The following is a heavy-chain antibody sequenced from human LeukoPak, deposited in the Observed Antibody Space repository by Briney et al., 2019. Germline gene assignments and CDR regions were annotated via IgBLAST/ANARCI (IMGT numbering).Heavy chain of an antibody. Sequence: SETLSLTCTVSGYSISSGYYWGWIRQPPGKGLEWIGSIYHSGSTYYNPSLKSRVTISVDTSKNQFSLKLSSVTAADTAVYYCARSLSNGRYEGVSDAFDIWGQGTMVTVSS. CDR2: IYHSGST. J-gene: IGHJ3*02. CDR1: GYSISSGYY. D-gene: IGHD1-14*01. V-gene: IGHV4-38-2*02. CDR3: ARSLSNGRYEGVSDAFDI.